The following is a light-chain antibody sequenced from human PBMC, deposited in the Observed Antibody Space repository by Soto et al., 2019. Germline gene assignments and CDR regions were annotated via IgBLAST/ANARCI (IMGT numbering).Light chain of an antibody. CDR2: GAS. V-gene: IGKV3D-15*01. Sequence: EIVMTQSPATLSVSPGESATLSCRASQSINRDLAWYVQKPGQAPSRVIYGASTWGTGVPPRFTGSGSGTEVTVPISDLQSEHFDVYYRQHHTHWPIKLGQGTRLEIK. CDR1: QSINRD. CDR3: QHHTHWPIK. J-gene: IGKJ5*01.